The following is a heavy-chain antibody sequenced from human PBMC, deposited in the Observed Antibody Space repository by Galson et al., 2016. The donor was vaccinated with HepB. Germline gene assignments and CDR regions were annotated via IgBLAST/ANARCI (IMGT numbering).Heavy chain of an antibody. CDR2: LGGSGGTT. D-gene: IGHD3-3*01. CDR3: ARPLLPESRVATFKLRRRSHFSGRDV. V-gene: IGHV3-23*01. J-gene: IGHJ6*02. Sequence: SLRLSCAASGFIFNNFAMTWVRQVPGKGLEWVSSLGGSGGTTYYADSVKGRFVISRDNSRSLMYLEMTGLRADDAAVYYCARPLLPESRVATFKLRRRSHFSGRDVGGRGTTGSVSS. CDR1: GFIFNNFA.